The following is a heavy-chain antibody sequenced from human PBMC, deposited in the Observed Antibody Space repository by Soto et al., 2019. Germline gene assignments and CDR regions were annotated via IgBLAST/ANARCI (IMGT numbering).Heavy chain of an antibody. J-gene: IGHJ5*02. V-gene: IGHV4-34*01. D-gene: IGHD6-13*01. CDR3: ARGGGYSSSPDWFDP. Sequence: SETLSLTCAVYGGSLSGYYWSWIRQPPGKGLEWIGELNHSGSTNYNPSLKCRVTISVDPSKNQFSLKMSSVTAADTAVYYCARGGGYSSSPDWFDPWGQGTRGTVAS. CDR2: LNHSGST. CDR1: GGSLSGYY.